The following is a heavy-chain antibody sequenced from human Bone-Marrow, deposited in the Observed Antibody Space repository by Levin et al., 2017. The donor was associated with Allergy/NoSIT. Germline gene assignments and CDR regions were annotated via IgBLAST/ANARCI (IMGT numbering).Heavy chain of an antibody. J-gene: IGHJ3*01. V-gene: IGHV3-30*04. Sequence: LSLTCVVSGSTFSRYVMHWVRQAPGKGLEWVSVISHDETSIFYADSVKGRFTISKDNSKNTLYLQMNSLRDEDTAVYYCATAGRTSGYADAFEFWGQGTMVTVSS. CDR1: GSTFSRYV. CDR2: ISHDETSI. CDR3: ATAGRTSGYADAFEF. D-gene: IGHD3-22*01.